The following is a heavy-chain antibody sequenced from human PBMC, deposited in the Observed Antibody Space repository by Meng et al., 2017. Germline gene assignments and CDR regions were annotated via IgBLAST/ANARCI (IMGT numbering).Heavy chain of an antibody. V-gene: IGHV4-39*06. CDR2: IYYSGSN. CDR3: ASLRIAVAGINWFDP. Sequence: RLHTQGAGAGRVEHSETLSLTLTVYGGANSSSSDYWGSIRQPPGKVLEWIRRIYYSGSNYYHPSLKSRVTISVDTSKNQFSLRLSSVTAADTAVYYCASLRIAVAGINWFDPWGQGTLVTVSS. CDR1: GGANSSSSDY. J-gene: IGHJ5*02. D-gene: IGHD6-19*01.